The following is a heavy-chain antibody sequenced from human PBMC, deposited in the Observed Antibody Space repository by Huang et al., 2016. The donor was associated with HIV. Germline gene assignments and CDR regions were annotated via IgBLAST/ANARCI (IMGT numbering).Heavy chain of an antibody. CDR2: IYYKRST. Sequence: QLLLQESGPGLVKPSEALALTCAVSGGSIRSSDYHWGWIRPPPGKGLEWIGSIYYKRSTHYSPSLKSPVTIAVDTSKNRFFLNLASMTAADTAVYYCARHREGPVAYYSGCGSHLNYMDVWGRGRTVVVSS. D-gene: IGHD3-10*01. V-gene: IGHV4-39*01. CDR3: ARHREGPVAYYSGCGSHLNYMDV. J-gene: IGHJ6*03. CDR1: GGSIRSSDYH.